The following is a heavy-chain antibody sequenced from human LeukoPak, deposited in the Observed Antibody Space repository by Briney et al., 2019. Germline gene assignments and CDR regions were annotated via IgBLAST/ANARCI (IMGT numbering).Heavy chain of an antibody. V-gene: IGHV1-18*01. CDR3: ARDRRSSRYYYDSSGYSDY. CDR1: GYTFTSYG. J-gene: IGHJ4*02. D-gene: IGHD3-22*01. Sequence: GASVTVSCTASGYTFTSYGISWVRQAPGQGLEWMGWISAYNGNTNYAQKLQGRVTMTTDTSTSTAYMELRSLRSDDTAVYYCARDRRSSRYYYDSSGYSDYWGQGTLVPSPQ. CDR2: ISAYNGNT.